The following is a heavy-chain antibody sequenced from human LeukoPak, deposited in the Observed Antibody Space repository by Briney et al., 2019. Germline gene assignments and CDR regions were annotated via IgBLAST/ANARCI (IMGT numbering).Heavy chain of an antibody. D-gene: IGHD3-22*01. V-gene: IGHV4-59*01. CDR3: VRGNYDNRGYSNAFDI. Sequence: PSGTLSLTCTVSGASISSSYWSWIRQPPGKRLEWIGFIYHNGNTNSNPSLKSRVTISVDTSKNQFSLKLSSVTAADTAVYYCVRGNYDNRGYSNAFDIWGQGAMVTVSS. CDR2: IYHNGNT. CDR1: GASISSSY. J-gene: IGHJ3*02.